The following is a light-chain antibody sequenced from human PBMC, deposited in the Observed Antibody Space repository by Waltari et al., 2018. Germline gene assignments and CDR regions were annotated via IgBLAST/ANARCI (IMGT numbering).Light chain of an antibody. CDR1: QIISRA. CDR3: QHYVRLPVK. J-gene: IGKJ1*01. V-gene: IGKV3-20*01. Sequence: EIMLTQSPGTLSLSPGERATLSCRASQIISRALAWYQQKPGQAPRLLIYDVSTRASGIPGRLSGSGSGTDFSLTISRLEPEDFAVYYCQHYVRLPVKFGQGTKLEFK. CDR2: DVS.